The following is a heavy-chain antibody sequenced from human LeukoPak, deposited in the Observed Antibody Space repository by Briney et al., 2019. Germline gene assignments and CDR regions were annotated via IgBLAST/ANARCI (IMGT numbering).Heavy chain of an antibody. CDR2: IYTSGST. J-gene: IGHJ3*02. CDR1: GGSISSGSYY. CDR3: ARVELGSLDAFDI. D-gene: IGHD7-27*01. V-gene: IGHV4-61*02. Sequence: SETLSLTCTVSGGSISSGSYYWGWIRQPAGKGLEWIGRIYTSGSTNYNPSLKSRVTISVDTSKNQFSLKLSSVTAADTAVYYCARVELGSLDAFDIWGQGTMVTVSS.